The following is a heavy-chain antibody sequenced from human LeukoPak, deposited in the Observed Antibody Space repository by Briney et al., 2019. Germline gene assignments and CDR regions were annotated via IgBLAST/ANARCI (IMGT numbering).Heavy chain of an antibody. J-gene: IGHJ4*02. Sequence: GESLKISCEGSGYSFSNYWIGWVRQLPGKGLEWMGIIYPGDYETRYSPSFQGLVTISVDKSISTAYLQWSSLKASDTAMYYCAIPPGYCGNDCSFDHWGQGTLVTISS. V-gene: IGHV5-51*01. CDR2: IYPGDYET. CDR3: AIPPGYCGNDCSFDH. CDR1: GYSFSNYW. D-gene: IGHD2-21*02.